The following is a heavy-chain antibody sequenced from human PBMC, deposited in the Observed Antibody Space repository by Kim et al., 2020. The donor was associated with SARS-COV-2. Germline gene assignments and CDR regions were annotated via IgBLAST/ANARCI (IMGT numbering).Heavy chain of an antibody. Sequence: GGSLRLSCAASGFTVSSNYMSWVRQAPGKGLEWVSVIYSGGSTYYADSVKGRFTISRDNSKNTLYLQMNSLRAEDTAVYYCARHENYYDSSGYYWGYYFDYWGQGALVTVSS. CDR2: IYSGGST. D-gene: IGHD3-22*01. V-gene: IGHV3-53*01. J-gene: IGHJ4*02. CDR3: ARHENYYDSSGYYWGYYFDY. CDR1: GFTVSSNY.